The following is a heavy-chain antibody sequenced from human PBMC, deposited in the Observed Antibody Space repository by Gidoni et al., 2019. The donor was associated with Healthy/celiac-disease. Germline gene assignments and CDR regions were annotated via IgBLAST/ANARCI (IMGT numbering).Heavy chain of an antibody. CDR1: GFTFSTYG. CDR3: AKFGLGLEKVLAYLDY. D-gene: IGHD3-16*01. CDR2: ISYDGSNK. J-gene: IGHJ4*02. Sequence: QVQLVESGGGVVQPGTSLRLSCAASGFTFSTYGMHWVRQAPGKGLEWVAVISYDGSNKHYADSVKGRFTISRDNSKNTLYLQMNSLRAEDTAVYYCAKFGLGLEKVLAYLDYWGQGTLVTVSS. V-gene: IGHV3-30*18.